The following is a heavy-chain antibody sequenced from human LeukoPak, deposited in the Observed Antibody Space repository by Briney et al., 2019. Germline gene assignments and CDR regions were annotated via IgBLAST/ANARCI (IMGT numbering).Heavy chain of an antibody. Sequence: SGTLSLTCAVSGGSISSSNWWSWVRQPPGKGLEWIGEIYHSGSTNYNPSLKSRVTISVDKSKNQFSLKLSSVTAADTAVYYCARGLMMAVAGRGEFHYWGQGTLVTVSS. CDR1: GGSISSSNW. V-gene: IGHV4-4*02. J-gene: IGHJ4*02. D-gene: IGHD6-13*01. CDR3: ARGLMMAVAGRGEFHY. CDR2: IYHSGST.